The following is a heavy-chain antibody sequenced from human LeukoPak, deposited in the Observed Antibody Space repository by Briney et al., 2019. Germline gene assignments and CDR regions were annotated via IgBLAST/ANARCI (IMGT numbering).Heavy chain of an antibody. J-gene: IGHJ2*01. CDR3: AKGGDILTGLYWYFDL. CDR2: IYYSGST. D-gene: IGHD3-9*01. V-gene: IGHV4-59*01. Sequence: PSETLSLTCTVSCGSISSYYWSWIRQPPGKGLEWIGYIYYSGSTNYNPSLKSRVTISVDTSKNQFSLKLSSVTAADTAVYYCAKGGDILTGLYWYFDLWGRGTLVTVSS. CDR1: CGSISSYY.